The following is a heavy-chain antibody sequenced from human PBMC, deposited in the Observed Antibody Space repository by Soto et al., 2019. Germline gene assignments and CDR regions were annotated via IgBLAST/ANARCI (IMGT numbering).Heavy chain of an antibody. CDR2: MDSYTGNT. CDR3: EAGSQTLDY. CDR1: GYTLSTYD. V-gene: IGHV1-8*01. J-gene: IGHJ4*02. Sequence: QAQLVQSGAEVKKPGAPVKVSCKDSGYTLSTYDINWVRQAAGQGLEWMGWMDSYTGNTVYAQQFQGKRIMSRHSPINAAYMELSTLQSEDTAVYFCEAGSQTLDYWGQGTRVTVAS. D-gene: IGHD6-19*01.